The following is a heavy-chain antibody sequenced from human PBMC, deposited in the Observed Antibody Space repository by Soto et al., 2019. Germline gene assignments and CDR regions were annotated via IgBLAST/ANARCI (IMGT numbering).Heavy chain of an antibody. CDR2: IYPGDSDT. V-gene: IGHV5-51*01. CDR1: RYSFTSYW. D-gene: IGHD3-22*01. J-gene: IGHJ6*02. CDR3: ARHGYYDSSGYYYALDYYYGMDV. Sequence: GESLKISCKGSRYSFTSYWIGWVRQIPGKGLEWMGIIYPGDSDTRYSPSFQGQVTISADKSISTAYLQWSSLKASDTAMYYCARHGYYDSSGYYYALDYYYGMDVWGQGTTVTVS.